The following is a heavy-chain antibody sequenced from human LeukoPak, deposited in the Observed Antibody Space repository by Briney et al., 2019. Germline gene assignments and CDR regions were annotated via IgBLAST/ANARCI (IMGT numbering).Heavy chain of an antibody. CDR1: GYTFTSYY. Sequence: GASVKVSCKASGYTFTSYYIHWVREAPGQGLEWMGIINPSGGNTNYAQKFQGRVTMTRDTSTSKLYMEMSSLRSEDTALYYCARGGSGRHYNPFDYWGQGTLVTVSS. V-gene: IGHV1-46*01. D-gene: IGHD3-10*01. J-gene: IGHJ4*02. CDR2: INPSGGNT. CDR3: ARGGSGRHYNPFDY.